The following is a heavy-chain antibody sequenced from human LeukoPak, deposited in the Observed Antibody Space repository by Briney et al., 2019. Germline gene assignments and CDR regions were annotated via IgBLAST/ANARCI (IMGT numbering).Heavy chain of an antibody. Sequence: ASVKVSCKAFGYTFTSYDINWVRQATGQGLEWMGWMNPNSGNTGYAQKFQGRVTITRNTSISTAYMEPSSLRSEDTAVYYCARGLGELPDAFDIWGQGTMVTVSS. CDR3: ARGLGELPDAFDI. J-gene: IGHJ3*02. V-gene: IGHV1-8*03. D-gene: IGHD1-26*01. CDR2: MNPNSGNT. CDR1: GYTFTSYD.